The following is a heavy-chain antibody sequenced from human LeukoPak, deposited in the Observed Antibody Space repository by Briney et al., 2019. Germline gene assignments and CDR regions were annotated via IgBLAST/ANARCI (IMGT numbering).Heavy chain of an antibody. CDR3: ARSPRYCSSTSCQGGNWFDP. CDR2: ISSSSSYT. J-gene: IGHJ5*02. CDR1: GFTFSDYY. V-gene: IGHV3-11*03. Sequence: NSGGSLRLSCAASGFTFSDYYMSWIRQAPGKGLEWVSYISSSSSYTNYADSVKGRFTISRDNAKNSLYLQMNGLRAEDTAVYYCARSPRYCSSTSCQGGNWFDPWGQGTLVTVSS. D-gene: IGHD2-2*01.